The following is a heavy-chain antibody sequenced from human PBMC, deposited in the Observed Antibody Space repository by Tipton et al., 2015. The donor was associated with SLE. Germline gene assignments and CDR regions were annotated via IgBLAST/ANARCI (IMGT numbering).Heavy chain of an antibody. CDR1: GGSISSYY. CDR2: IYYSGST. J-gene: IGHJ3*02. V-gene: IGHV4-59*01. D-gene: IGHD5-12*01. Sequence: TLSLTCTVSGGSISSYYWSWIRQPPGKGLEWIGYIYYSGSTNYNPSLKSRVTISVDTSKNPFSLKLSSVTAADTAVYYCARIVATSIMDLDAFDIWGQGTMVPVSS. CDR3: ARIVATSIMDLDAFDI.